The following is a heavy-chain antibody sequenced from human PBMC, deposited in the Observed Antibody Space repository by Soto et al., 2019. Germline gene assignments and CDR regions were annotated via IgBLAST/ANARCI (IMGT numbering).Heavy chain of an antibody. CDR2: ISGSGGST. J-gene: IGHJ5*02. V-gene: IGHV3-23*01. CDR1: GFTFSSYA. CDR3: AKDSLWFGELSKASYNWFDP. Sequence: GGSLRLSCAASGFTFSSYAMSWVRQAPGKGLEWVSAISGSGGSTYYADSVKGRFTISRDNSKNTLYLQMNSLRAEDTAVYYCAKDSLWFGELSKASYNWFDPWGQGTLVTVSS. D-gene: IGHD3-10*01.